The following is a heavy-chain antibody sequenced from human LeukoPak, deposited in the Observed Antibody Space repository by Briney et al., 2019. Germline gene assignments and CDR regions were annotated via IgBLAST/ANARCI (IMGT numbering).Heavy chain of an antibody. CDR3: AGAPRITMVRGVINWFDP. CDR2: IYYSGDN. CDR1: GGSISSSGYY. Sequence: SSETLSLTCTVSGGSISSSGYYWGWIRQPPGKGLEWISSIYYSGDNYYNPSLKSRVTTSVDTSKSQFSLRLSSVTAAGTAVYYCAGAPRITMVRGVINWFDPWGQGTLVTVSS. V-gene: IGHV4-39*07. J-gene: IGHJ5*02. D-gene: IGHD3-10*01.